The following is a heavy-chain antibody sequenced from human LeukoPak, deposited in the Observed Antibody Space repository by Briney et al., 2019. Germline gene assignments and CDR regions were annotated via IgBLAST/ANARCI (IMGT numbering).Heavy chain of an antibody. Sequence: SETLSLTCTVSGGSISSSSYYWGWIRQPPGKGLEWIGSIYYSGSTYYNPSLKSRVTISVDTSKNQFSLKLSSVTAADTAVYYCARAEIFWGGNDAFDIWGQGTMVTVSS. CDR3: ARAEIFWGGNDAFDI. D-gene: IGHD3-16*01. CDR1: GGSISSSSYY. J-gene: IGHJ3*02. CDR2: IYYSGST. V-gene: IGHV4-39*07.